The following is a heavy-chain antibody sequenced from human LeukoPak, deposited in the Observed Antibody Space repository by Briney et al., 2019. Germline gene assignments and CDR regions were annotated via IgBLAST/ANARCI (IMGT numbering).Heavy chain of an antibody. CDR2: IKPKSGGT. V-gene: IGHV1-2*06. D-gene: IGHD6-19*01. Sequence: GASVKVSFKASGYTFTGYYMHWVRQAPGQGLEWMERIKPKSGGTNYAQKFQGRVTMTRDTSISTAYMELSRLRSDDTAVYYCAWGGSGWLDYFDYWGQGTLVTVSS. J-gene: IGHJ4*02. CDR1: GYTFTGYY. CDR3: AWGGSGWLDYFDY.